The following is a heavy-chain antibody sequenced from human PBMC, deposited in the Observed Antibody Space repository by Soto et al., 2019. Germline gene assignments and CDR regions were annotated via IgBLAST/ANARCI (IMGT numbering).Heavy chain of an antibody. CDR1: GFTVSSNY. CDR2: IYSGGST. D-gene: IGHD7-27*01. V-gene: IGHV3-53*01. CDR3: ARDLGDYGMDV. Sequence: GGSLRLSCAASGFTVSSNYMSWVRQAPGKGLEWVSVIYSGGSTYYADSVNGRFTSSRDNSKNTLNLQMNSLRGEDTAVYYCARDLGDYGMDVWGQGTTVTVSS. J-gene: IGHJ6*02.